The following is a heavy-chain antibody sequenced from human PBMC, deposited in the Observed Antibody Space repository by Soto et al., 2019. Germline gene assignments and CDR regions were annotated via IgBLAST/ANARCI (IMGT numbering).Heavy chain of an antibody. Sequence: RQSLALSWVPSGLIPSTYAMHWVRQAPGKGLEWVGVISCNGSNKYYADSVKGRFTISRDNSKNTLYLQMNSLRADDTAVYYCARDGGMTMVASAPVLWGQGTMVTVSS. V-gene: IGHV3-30-3*01. CDR1: GLIPSTYA. CDR2: ISCNGSNK. CDR3: ARDGGMTMVASAPVL. J-gene: IGHJ4*02. D-gene: IGHD4-17*01.